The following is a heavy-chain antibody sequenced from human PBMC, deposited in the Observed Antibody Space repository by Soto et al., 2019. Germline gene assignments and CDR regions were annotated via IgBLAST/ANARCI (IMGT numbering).Heavy chain of an antibody. CDR3: VSFEGLGENRYQYSF. CDR1: GGSVSSSSYY. Sequence: SETLSLTCTVSGGSVSSSSYYWGWVRQPPGKGLEWIGSVYYSGSTYYNPSLESRVTISVDKSKNQFSLKLMSLSAADTAVYYCVSFEGLGENRYQYSFRARGALDIGSS. CDR2: VYYSGST. J-gene: IGHJ4*02. V-gene: IGHV4-39*01. D-gene: IGHD2-2*01.